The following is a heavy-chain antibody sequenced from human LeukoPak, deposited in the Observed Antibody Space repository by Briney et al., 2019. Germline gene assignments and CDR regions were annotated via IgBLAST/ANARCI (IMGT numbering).Heavy chain of an antibody. Sequence: PSETLSLTCSVSGDSITSTSYYWAWMRQPPGKGLEWIGSFFYSGTTHYTPSLRSRVSISVDTAKNQFSLKLSSATAADTAVYYCARDAITIFGVVINWFDSWGPGTLVTVSS. D-gene: IGHD3-3*01. CDR2: FFYSGTT. V-gene: IGHV4-39*07. CDR1: GDSITSTSYY. J-gene: IGHJ5*01. CDR3: ARDAITIFGVVINWFDS.